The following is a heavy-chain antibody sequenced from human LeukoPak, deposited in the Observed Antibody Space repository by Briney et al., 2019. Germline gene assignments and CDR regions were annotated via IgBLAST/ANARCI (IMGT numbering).Heavy chain of an antibody. CDR3: AADLSGAAAGNYYYYGMDV. Sequence: GGSLRLSCAASGFSFNTYAMSWVRQAPGKGLEWVSAISNTGGSTYYADSVKGRFTISRDKSKNTLSLQMNSLRAEDTAVYYCAADLSGAAAGNYYYYGMDVWGQGTTVTVSS. V-gene: IGHV3-23*01. CDR1: GFSFNTYA. J-gene: IGHJ6*02. CDR2: ISNTGGST. D-gene: IGHD6-13*01.